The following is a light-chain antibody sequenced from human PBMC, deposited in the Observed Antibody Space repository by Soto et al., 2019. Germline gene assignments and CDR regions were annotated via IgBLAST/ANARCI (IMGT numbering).Light chain of an antibody. J-gene: IGLJ1*01. V-gene: IGLV2-14*01. Sequence: QSALTQPPSASESPGQSVTIYCTGTSSDVGAYNYVSWYQQHPGKAPKLMIYEVSNRPSGVSNRFSGSKSGNTASLTISGLQAEDEADYYCSSYTSSSTYVFGTGTKLTVL. CDR3: SSYTSSSTYV. CDR2: EVS. CDR1: SSDVGAYNY.